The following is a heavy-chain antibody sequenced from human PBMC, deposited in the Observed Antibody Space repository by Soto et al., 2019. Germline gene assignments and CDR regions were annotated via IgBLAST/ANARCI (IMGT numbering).Heavy chain of an antibody. CDR3: ASQRLLSHDWFDP. CDR2: IYYSGST. V-gene: IGHV4-39*01. Sequence: PSETLSLTCTVSGGSISSSSYYWGWIRQPPGKGLEWIGSIYYSGSTYYNPSLKSRVTISVDTSKNQFSLKLSSVTAADTAVYYCASQRLLSHDWFDPWGKGTLVTVSS. J-gene: IGHJ5*02. CDR1: GGSISSSSYY. D-gene: IGHD1-26*01.